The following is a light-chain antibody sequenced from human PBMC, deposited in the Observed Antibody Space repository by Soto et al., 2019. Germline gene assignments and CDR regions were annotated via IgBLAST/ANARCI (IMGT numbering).Light chain of an antibody. Sequence: EIVLTQSPGTLSLSPGERATLSCRASQSVSSNYLAWYQQKPGQAPRLLIYGASSRATGIPDRFSGSGSGTDFTLIISSLEPEDFAVYYCHQYGSAPYTFGQGTKLEIK. J-gene: IGKJ2*01. CDR3: HQYGSAPYT. V-gene: IGKV3-20*01. CDR1: QSVSSNY. CDR2: GAS.